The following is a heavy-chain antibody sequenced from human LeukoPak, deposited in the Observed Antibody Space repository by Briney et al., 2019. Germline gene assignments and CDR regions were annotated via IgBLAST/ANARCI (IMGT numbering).Heavy chain of an antibody. CDR3: AKQQPGERYYFDY. CDR2: LGDRGDT. V-gene: IGHV3-23*01. D-gene: IGHD3-16*01. Sequence: PGGTLRLSCEASGFTFSSSAMGWVRQAPGKGLEWVSTLGDRGDTYYADSAKGRFTISRDSSKNTLYLRMNSLRAEDTAVYFCAKQQPGERYYFDYWGQGTLVTVSS. CDR1: GFTFSSSA. J-gene: IGHJ4*02.